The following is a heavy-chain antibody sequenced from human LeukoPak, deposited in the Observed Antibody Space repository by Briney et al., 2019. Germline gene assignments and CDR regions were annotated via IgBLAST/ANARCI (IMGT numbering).Heavy chain of an antibody. CDR3: AREGLYCSGGSCPIDY. CDR2: ISSTSSTI. V-gene: IGHV3-48*04. D-gene: IGHD2-15*01. CDR1: GFTFSTYG. J-gene: IGHJ4*02. Sequence: TGGSLRLSCAASGFTFSTYGMNWVRQAPGKGLQWVSYISSTSSTIYYADSVKGRFTISRDNAKNSLYLQMNSLRAEDTAVYYCAREGLYCSGGSCPIDYWGQGTLVTVSS.